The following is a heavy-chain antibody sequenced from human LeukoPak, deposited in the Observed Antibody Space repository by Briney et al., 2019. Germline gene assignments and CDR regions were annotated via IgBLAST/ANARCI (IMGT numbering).Heavy chain of an antibody. CDR1: GSTFSSYS. J-gene: IGHJ5*02. V-gene: IGHV3-48*04. Sequence: GGSLRLSCAASGSTFSSYSMNWVRQAPGKGLEWVSYITTSSSTIYYADSVKGRFTISRDNAKNSLYLQMNSLRAEDTAVYYCARDRGNGFDPWGQGTLVTVSS. CDR2: ITTSSSTI. CDR3: ARDRGNGFDP.